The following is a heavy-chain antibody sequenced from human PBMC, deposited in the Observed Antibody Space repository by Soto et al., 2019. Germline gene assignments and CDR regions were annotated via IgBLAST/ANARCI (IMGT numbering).Heavy chain of an antibody. CDR3: ARMVLGYCSGGSCYDPYYFDY. D-gene: IGHD2-15*01. V-gene: IGHV1-3*01. J-gene: IGHJ4*02. CDR2: INAGNGNT. CDR1: GYTFTSYA. Sequence: ASVKVSCKASGYTFTSYAMHWVRQAPGQRLEWMGWINAGNGNTKYSQKFQGRVTITRDTSASTAHMELSSLRSEDTAVYYCARMVLGYCSGGSCYDPYYFDYWGQGTLVTVSS.